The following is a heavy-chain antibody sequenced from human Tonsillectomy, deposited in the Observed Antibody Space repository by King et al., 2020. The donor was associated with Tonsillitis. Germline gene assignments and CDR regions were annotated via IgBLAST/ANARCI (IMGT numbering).Heavy chain of an antibody. D-gene: IGHD5-24*01. Sequence: QLVQSGGGVVQPGGSLRLSCAASGFTFSYYGMHGVRQAPGKGLEWVAFIRYDGSHKYYADSVKGRFTISRDNSKNTLYLQMNSLRAEDTALYYCAKDAFMEMTTIDYWGQGTLVPVSS. V-gene: IGHV3-30*02. CDR2: IRYDGSHK. CDR1: GFTFSYYG. CDR3: AKDAFMEMTTIDY. J-gene: IGHJ4*02.